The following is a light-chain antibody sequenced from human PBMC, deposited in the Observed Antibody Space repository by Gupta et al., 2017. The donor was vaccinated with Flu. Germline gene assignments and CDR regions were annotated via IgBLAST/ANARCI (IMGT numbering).Light chain of an antibody. CDR1: SLRNYY. CDR2: GKN. J-gene: IGLJ3*02. V-gene: IGLV3-19*01. Sequence: SELTQDPAVSVALEQTVRITCQGYSLRNYYGSWYQEKTGQAPVLVIYGKNNRPSGIPDRFSGSDSGNTSSLTITGAQAEDDADYYCNSRYSSGDHLVFGGGTKLTVL. CDR3: NSRYSSGDHLV.